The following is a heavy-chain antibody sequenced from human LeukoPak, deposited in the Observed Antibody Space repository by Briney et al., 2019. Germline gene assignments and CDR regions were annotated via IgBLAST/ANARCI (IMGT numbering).Heavy chain of an antibody. J-gene: IGHJ4*02. CDR3: ARDLHGSGSYYNRRVDY. V-gene: IGHV3-21*01. D-gene: IGHD3-10*01. Sequence: PGGSLRLSCAASGFTFSSYSMNWVRQAPGKGLEWVSSISSSSSYIYYADSVKGRFTISRDNAKNSLYLQMNSLRAEDTAVYYCARDLHGSGSYYNRRVDYWGQGTLVTVSS. CDR2: ISSSSSYI. CDR1: GFTFSSYS.